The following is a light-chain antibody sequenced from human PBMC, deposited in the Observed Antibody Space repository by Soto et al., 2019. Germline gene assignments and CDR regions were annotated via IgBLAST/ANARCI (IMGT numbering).Light chain of an antibody. CDR2: AAS. CDR3: LQIYNFSST. Sequence: AIQMTQSPSSLSASVGDRVTISCRASQGIRNDLAWYQQKPGRAPKLLIFAASNLQSGVPSRFSGSGSGTDFTLTISRLHPEDFETCYCLQIYNFSSTFGQGPKVDIK. CDR1: QGIRND. V-gene: IGKV1-6*01. J-gene: IGKJ1*01.